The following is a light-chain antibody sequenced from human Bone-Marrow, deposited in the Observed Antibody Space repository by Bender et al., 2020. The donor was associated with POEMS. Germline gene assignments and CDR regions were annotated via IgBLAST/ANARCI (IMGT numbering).Light chain of an antibody. V-gene: IGLV1-44*01. J-gene: IGLJ3*02. CDR2: SNH. Sequence: QSVLTQPPSASGTPGQRVTISCSGGSSNIGAHAVNWYQHLPGTAPKLLIYSNHRRPSEVPDRFSGSRSGTSASLAISGLQSEDEADYYCAVWDDSRNGWVFGGGTKLTVL. CDR3: AVWDDSRNGWV. CDR1: SSNIGAHA.